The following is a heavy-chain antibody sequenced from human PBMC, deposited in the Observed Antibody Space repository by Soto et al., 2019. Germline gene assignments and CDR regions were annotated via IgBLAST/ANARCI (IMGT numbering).Heavy chain of an antibody. CDR1: GFTFSSYE. CDR3: ARDRSRCSGGSCYSSY. J-gene: IGHJ4*02. D-gene: IGHD2-15*01. V-gene: IGHV3-48*03. Sequence: VGSLRLSCAASGFTFSSYEMNWVRQAPGKGLEWVSYISSSGSTIYYADSVKGRFTISRDNAKNSLYLQMNSLRAEDTAVYYCARDRSRCSGGSCYSSYWGQGTLVTVSS. CDR2: ISSSGSTI.